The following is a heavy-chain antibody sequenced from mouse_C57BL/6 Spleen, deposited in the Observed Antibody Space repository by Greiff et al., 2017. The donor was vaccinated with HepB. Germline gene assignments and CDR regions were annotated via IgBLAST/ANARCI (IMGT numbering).Heavy chain of an antibody. CDR2: IYPRDGST. D-gene: IGHD1-1*01. CDR3: ARRDYGSPMDY. J-gene: IGHJ4*01. V-gene: IGHV1-85*01. CDR1: GYTFTSYD. Sequence: QVQLKESGPELVKPGASVKLSCKASGYTFTSYDINWVKQRPGQGLEWIGWIYPRDGSTKYNEKFKGKATLTVDTSSSTAYMELHSLTSEDSAVYFCARRDYGSPMDYWGQGTSVTVSS.